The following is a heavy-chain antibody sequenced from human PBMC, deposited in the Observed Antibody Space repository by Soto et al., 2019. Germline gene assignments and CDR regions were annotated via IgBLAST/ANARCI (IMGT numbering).Heavy chain of an antibody. CDR2: INHSGST. J-gene: IGHJ4*02. V-gene: IGHV4-34*01. CDR3: ARGRYFDY. Sequence: SETLSLTCAVYGGSFSGYYWSWIRQPPGKGLEWIGEINHSGSTNYNPSLKSRVTISVDTSKNQFSLKLSSVTAADTAVYYCARGRYFDYWGQGALVTVSS. CDR1: GGSFSGYY.